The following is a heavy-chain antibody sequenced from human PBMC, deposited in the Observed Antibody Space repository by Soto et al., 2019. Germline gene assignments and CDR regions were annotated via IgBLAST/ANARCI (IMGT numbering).Heavy chain of an antibody. J-gene: IGHJ4*02. CDR2: IYYSGST. D-gene: IGHD3-3*01. V-gene: IGHV4-59*01. CDR1: GGSISSYY. CDR3: ATSGHDFWSGSFDY. Sequence: NPSWTTSLTCTYSGGSISSYYWSWIRQPPGKGLEWIGYIYYSGSTNYNPSLKSRVTISVDTSKNQFSLKLSSVTAADTAAYYCATSGHDFWSGSFDYWGQGTLVTVSS.